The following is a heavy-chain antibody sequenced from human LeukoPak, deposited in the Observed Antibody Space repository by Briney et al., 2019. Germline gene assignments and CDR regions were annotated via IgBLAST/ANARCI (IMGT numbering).Heavy chain of an antibody. V-gene: IGHV1-18*01. J-gene: IGHJ4*02. CDR1: GYTFTTYA. CDR3: ARDSGEVPDY. D-gene: IGHD3-10*01. CDR2: ISTYNGNT. Sequence: GASVKVSCKASGYTFTTYAITWVRQAPGQGLEWMGWISTYNGNTNYAQKLQGRVTMTTDTSTSTAYMELRSLRSDDTAVYYCARDSGEVPDYWGQGTLVTVSS.